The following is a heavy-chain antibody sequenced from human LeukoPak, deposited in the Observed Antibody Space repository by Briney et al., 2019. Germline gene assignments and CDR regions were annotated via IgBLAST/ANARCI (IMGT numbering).Heavy chain of an antibody. CDR3: AREGTAAGIFSVYYMDV. CDR1: GFTLNTYT. J-gene: IGHJ6*03. V-gene: IGHV3-21*01. D-gene: IGHD6-13*01. Sequence: GGSLRLSCAASGFTLNTYTMNWVRQAPGKGLEWVSSISSSGTYIYYADSVKGRFTISRDDAKNSLSLQMNSLRAEDTAVYYCAREGTAAGIFSVYYMDVWGKGTTVTVSS. CDR2: ISSSGTYI.